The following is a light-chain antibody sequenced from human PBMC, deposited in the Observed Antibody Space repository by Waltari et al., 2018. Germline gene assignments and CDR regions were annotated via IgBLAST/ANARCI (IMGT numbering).Light chain of an antibody. Sequence: SYELTQPPSVSVSPGQTARIPCSGAKLGEKHPCWSQQKPGQSPVLVIYQDSKRPSGIPERFSGSNSGNTATLTISGTQAMDEADYYCQAWDSSTVVFGGGTKLTVL. CDR2: QDS. V-gene: IGLV3-1*01. J-gene: IGLJ2*01. CDR3: QAWDSSTVV. CDR1: KLGEKH.